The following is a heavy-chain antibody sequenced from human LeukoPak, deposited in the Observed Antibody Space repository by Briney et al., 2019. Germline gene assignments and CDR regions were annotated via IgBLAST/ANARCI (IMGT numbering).Heavy chain of an antibody. J-gene: IGHJ4*02. Sequence: ASVKVSCKASGYTFTSYAMHWVRQAPGQGLEWMGWINAGNGNTKYSQKFQGRVTITRDTSASTAYMELSSLRSEDTAVYYCARAGSSGVEPHLWGQGTLVTVSS. V-gene: IGHV1-3*01. CDR1: GYTFTSYA. CDR3: ARAGSSGVEPHL. D-gene: IGHD6-19*01. CDR2: INAGNGNT.